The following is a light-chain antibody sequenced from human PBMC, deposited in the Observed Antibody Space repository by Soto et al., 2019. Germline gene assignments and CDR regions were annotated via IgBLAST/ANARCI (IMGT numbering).Light chain of an antibody. CDR2: DAS. CDR1: EGISSW. Sequence: DIHMTHSPSTLSASVGDRVTITCRASEGISSWLAWYQQKPGKAPKLLIYDASSLESGVPSRFSGSGSGTEFSLTISSLQPDDFASYYCQQYKSYPWTFGQGTKVDIK. J-gene: IGKJ1*01. V-gene: IGKV1-5*01. CDR3: QQYKSYPWT.